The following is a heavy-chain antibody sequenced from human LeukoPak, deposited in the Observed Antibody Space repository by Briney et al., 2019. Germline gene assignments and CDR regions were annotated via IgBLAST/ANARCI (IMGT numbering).Heavy chain of an antibody. V-gene: IGHV3-23*01. CDR3: ANYGSGSYWVTRTEYYYYMDV. CDR2: ISGSGGST. D-gene: IGHD3-10*01. J-gene: IGHJ6*03. Sequence: GGSLRLSCAASGFTFSSYGMSWVRQAPGKGLEWVSAISGSGGSTYYADSVKGRFTISRDNSKNTLYLQMNSLRAEDTAVYYCANYGSGSYWVTRTEYYYYMDVWGKGTTVTISS. CDR1: GFTFSSYG.